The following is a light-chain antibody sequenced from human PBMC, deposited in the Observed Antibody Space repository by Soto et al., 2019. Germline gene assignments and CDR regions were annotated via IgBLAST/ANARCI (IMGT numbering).Light chain of an antibody. CDR1: QNIYYN. Sequence: ILMTQSPATVSVSPGESATLSCRASQNIYYNVAWYQHRPGQAPRLLIYRASTRAPGVPARFSGSGSGTEFTLTISSRQPEDFTVDSCLQYQNLWAFGQGTKVEI. CDR2: RAS. CDR3: LQYQNLWA. V-gene: IGKV3-15*01. J-gene: IGKJ1*01.